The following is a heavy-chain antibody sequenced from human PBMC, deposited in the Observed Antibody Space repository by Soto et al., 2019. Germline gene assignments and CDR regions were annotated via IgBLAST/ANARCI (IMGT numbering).Heavy chain of an antibody. CDR2: ISGSGGST. D-gene: IGHD3-22*01. J-gene: IGHJ4*02. Sequence: PGGSLRLSCAASGFTFSSYAMSWVRQAPGKGLEWVSAISGSGGSTYYADSVKGRFTISRDNSKNTLYLQMNSLRAEDTAVYYCAKDAQGYDSSGYYSSRVHYYFDYWGQGTLVTVSS. CDR1: GFTFSSYA. CDR3: AKDAQGYDSSGYYSSRVHYYFDY. V-gene: IGHV3-23*01.